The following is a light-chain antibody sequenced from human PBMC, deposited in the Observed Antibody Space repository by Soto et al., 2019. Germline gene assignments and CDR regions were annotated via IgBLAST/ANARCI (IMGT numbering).Light chain of an antibody. Sequence: EVVLTQSPGTLSLSPGERATLSCRASQTVSSSYLAWYQQKPGQAPGLLIYGASSRATGIPDRFSGSGSGTDFTLTISRLEPEDFAVYYCQQYISSPGLTFGGGTKVEIK. CDR2: GAS. CDR1: QTVSSSY. V-gene: IGKV3-20*01. CDR3: QQYISSPGLT. J-gene: IGKJ4*01.